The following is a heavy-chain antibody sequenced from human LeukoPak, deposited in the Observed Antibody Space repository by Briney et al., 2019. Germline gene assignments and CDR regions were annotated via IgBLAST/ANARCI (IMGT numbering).Heavy chain of an antibody. J-gene: IGHJ6*03. CDR2: ISYDGSNK. CDR1: GFTFSRYG. Sequence: GGSLRLSCAASGFTFSRYGMHWVRQAPGKGLEWVAVISYDGSNKYYVDSVKGRFTISRDNFKNTLYLQTNSLRAEDTAVYYCAKEAITGRSYYYYMGVWGKGTTVTVSS. D-gene: IGHD1-1*01. V-gene: IGHV3-30*18. CDR3: AKEAITGRSYYYYMGV.